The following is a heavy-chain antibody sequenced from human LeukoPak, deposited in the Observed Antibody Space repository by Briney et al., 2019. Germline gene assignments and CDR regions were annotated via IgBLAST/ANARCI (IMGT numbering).Heavy chain of an antibody. D-gene: IGHD2-2*01. CDR1: GGSISNYY. Sequence: SETLSLTCTVSGGSISNYYWSWIRQPPGKGLEWIGYMYYSGSTNYNPSLESRVTISGDTSKNQFSLKLVSVTAADTAVYYCARSPCTSASCPRRNVFDVWGQGTMVTVSS. CDR3: ARSPCTSASCPRRNVFDV. J-gene: IGHJ3*01. V-gene: IGHV4-59*08. CDR2: MYYSGST.